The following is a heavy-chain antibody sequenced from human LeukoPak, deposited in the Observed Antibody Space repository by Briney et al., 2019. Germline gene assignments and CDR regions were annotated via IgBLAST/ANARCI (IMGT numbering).Heavy chain of an antibody. Sequence: ASVKVSCKASGYTFTTYDINWVRQATGQGLEWMGWMNPNSGNTGYTQKFQGRVTMTRNTSISTAYMELNSLRSEDTAVYYCARGRGSGHKENWFDPWGQGTLVTVSS. J-gene: IGHJ5*02. V-gene: IGHV1-8*01. D-gene: IGHD6-19*01. CDR1: GYTFTTYD. CDR2: MNPNSGNT. CDR3: ARGRGSGHKENWFDP.